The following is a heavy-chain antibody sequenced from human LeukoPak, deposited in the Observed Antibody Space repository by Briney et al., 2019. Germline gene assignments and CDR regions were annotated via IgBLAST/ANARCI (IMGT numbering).Heavy chain of an antibody. D-gene: IGHD2-8*01. CDR3: ARDNGENYHTAFDY. J-gene: IGHJ4*02. Sequence: QPGGSLRLSCVASGFTFSTYWMHWVRQVPGKGLVWVSRIHGDGRTTTYADSVKGRFTISRDNAKNTLYLQMNSLRAEDTAVYYCARDNGENYHTAFDYWGQGTLVTVSS. CDR1: GFTFSTYW. CDR2: IHGDGRTT. V-gene: IGHV3-74*01.